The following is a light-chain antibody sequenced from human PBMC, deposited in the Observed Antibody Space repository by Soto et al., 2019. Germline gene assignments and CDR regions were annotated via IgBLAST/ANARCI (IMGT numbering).Light chain of an antibody. CDR1: SSNIGSNN. CDR2: RNN. CDR3: EAWDDSLNGVV. V-gene: IGLV1-44*01. Sequence: QSVLTQTPSASGTPGQRVNISCSGSSSNIGSNNVNWYQQLPGTAPKLLIYRNNQRPSGVPDRFAGSKSGTSASLDISGLQSEDEADYYCEAWDDSLNGVVFGGGTKVTVL. J-gene: IGLJ2*01.